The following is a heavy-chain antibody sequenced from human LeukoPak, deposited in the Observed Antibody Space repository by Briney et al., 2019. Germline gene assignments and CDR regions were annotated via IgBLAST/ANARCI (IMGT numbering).Heavy chain of an antibody. CDR3: ARDQHEIVVVPAAVDFDY. Sequence: ASVKVSCKASGNTFTSDGISWVRQAPGQGLEWMGWISAYNGNTNYAQKLQGRVTMTTDTSTSTAYMELRSLRSDDTAVYYYARDQHEIVVVPAAVDFDYWGQGTLVTVSS. J-gene: IGHJ4*02. V-gene: IGHV1-18*01. D-gene: IGHD2-2*01. CDR1: GNTFTSDG. CDR2: ISAYNGNT.